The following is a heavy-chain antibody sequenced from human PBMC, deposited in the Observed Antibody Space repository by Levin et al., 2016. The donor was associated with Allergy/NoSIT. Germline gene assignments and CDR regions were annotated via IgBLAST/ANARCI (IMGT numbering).Heavy chain of an antibody. CDR2: INPSTGDA. V-gene: IGHV1-2*02. CDR1: GYTFTDYC. Sequence: ASVKVSCKASGYTFTDYCVHWVRQAPGQGLEWMGWINPSTGDANYVQKFEGRVAMTSDTSTSTVYMELSSLRSDDTAVYYCARSGWRQRPFYFGMDVWGQGTTVTVSS. D-gene: IGHD2-21*02. CDR3: ARSGWRQRPFYFGMDV. J-gene: IGHJ6*02.